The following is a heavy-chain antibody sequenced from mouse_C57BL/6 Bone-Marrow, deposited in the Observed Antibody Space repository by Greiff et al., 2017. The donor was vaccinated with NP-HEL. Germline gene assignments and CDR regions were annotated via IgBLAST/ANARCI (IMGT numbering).Heavy chain of an antibody. D-gene: IGHD2-2*01. J-gene: IGHJ3*01. CDR2: IYPRSGNT. V-gene: IGHV1-81*01. Sequence: VQLQQSGAELARPGASVKLSCKASGYTFTSYGISWVKQRTGQGLEWIGEIYPRSGNTYYNEKFKGKATLTADKSSSTAYMELRSLTSEDSAVDFCARPRVTTVPFAYWGQGTLVTVSA. CDR3: ARPRVTTVPFAY. CDR1: GYTFTSYG.